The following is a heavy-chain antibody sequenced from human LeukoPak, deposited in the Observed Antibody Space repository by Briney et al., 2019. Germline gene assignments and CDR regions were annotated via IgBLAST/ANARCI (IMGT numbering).Heavy chain of an antibody. V-gene: IGHV1-2*06. CDR2: INPNSSDR. CDR1: GYTFTGCY. Sequence: ASVKVSCKASGYTFTGCYIHWVRQAPGQGLEWMGRINPNSSDRNYAQKFQGRVTMTRDTSISAAYMELSSLRSDDTAVYYCARGAAVGQTRDYWGQGTLVTVSS. D-gene: IGHD6-13*01. J-gene: IGHJ4*02. CDR3: ARGAAVGQTRDY.